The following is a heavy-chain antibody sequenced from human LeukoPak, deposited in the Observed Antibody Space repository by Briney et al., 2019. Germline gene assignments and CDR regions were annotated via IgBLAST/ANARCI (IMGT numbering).Heavy chain of an antibody. J-gene: IGHJ4*02. CDR3: ARDPHSTMIVVVTPFDY. Sequence: ASVKVSCKASGYTFTGYYMHWVRQAPGQGLEWMGWINPNSGGTNYAQKFQGRVTMTRDTSISTAYMELSRLRSDDTAVYYCARDPHSTMIVVVTPFDYWGQGTLVTVSS. CDR2: INPNSGGT. D-gene: IGHD3-22*01. V-gene: IGHV1-2*02. CDR1: GYTFTGYY.